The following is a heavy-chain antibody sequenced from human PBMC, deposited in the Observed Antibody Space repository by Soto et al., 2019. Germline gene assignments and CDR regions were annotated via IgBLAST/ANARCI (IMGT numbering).Heavy chain of an antibody. D-gene: IGHD6-13*01. J-gene: IGHJ4*02. Sequence: SETLSLTCAFSVCSISSGYYWGWIRQPPGKGLEWIASIYHNGRTYYNPSLKSRVIISVDTSKNQFSLNLSSVTASDTAVHYCARVVRGSAAAGVVAYWGQGTLVIVSS. CDR3: ARVVRGSAAAGVVAY. V-gene: IGHV4-38-2*01. CDR1: VCSISSGYY. CDR2: IYHNGRT.